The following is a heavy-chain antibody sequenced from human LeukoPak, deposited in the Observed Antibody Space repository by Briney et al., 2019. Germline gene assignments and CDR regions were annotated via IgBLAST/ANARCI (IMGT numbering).Heavy chain of an antibody. V-gene: IGHV4-59*01. CDR1: GGSISSYY. D-gene: IGHD2-21*01. Sequence: PSETLSLTCTVSGGSISSYYWSWIRQPPGKGLEWIGYIYYSGSTNYNPSLKSRVTISVDTSKNQFSLKLSSVTAADTAVYYCARGPYCGGDCYRRRFLFDYWGQGTLVTVSS. J-gene: IGHJ4*02. CDR3: ARGPYCGGDCYRRRFLFDY. CDR2: IYYSGST.